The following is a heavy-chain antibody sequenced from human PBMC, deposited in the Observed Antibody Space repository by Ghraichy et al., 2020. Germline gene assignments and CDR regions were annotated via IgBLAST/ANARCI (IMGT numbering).Heavy chain of an antibody. V-gene: IGHV4-31*03. CDR2: ISYNGHT. Sequence: SETLSLTCTVAGGSTSSDGAYWTWIRQHPGRGLEWIGYISYNGHTRYNPSLKSRLTISVDRSKNEFSLELSSLTAADTAVYFYGIDVWGQGTTVTVSS. J-gene: IGHJ6*02. CDR3: GIDV. CDR1: GGSTSSDGAY.